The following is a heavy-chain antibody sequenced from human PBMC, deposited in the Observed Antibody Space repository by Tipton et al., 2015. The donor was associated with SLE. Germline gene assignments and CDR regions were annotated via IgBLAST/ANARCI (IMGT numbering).Heavy chain of an antibody. CDR1: GFAFDDYT. CDR3: AKHGDEWELLGFYFDY. V-gene: IGHV3-43*01. Sequence: SLRLSCAASGFAFDDYTMHWVRQRPGKGLEWVSLITWDGGTTYYADSVKGRFTISRDNSKSSLYLQMNSLTTEDTALYYCAKHGDEWELLGFYFDYWGQGTLVTASS. D-gene: IGHD1-26*01. J-gene: IGHJ4*02. CDR2: ITWDGGTT.